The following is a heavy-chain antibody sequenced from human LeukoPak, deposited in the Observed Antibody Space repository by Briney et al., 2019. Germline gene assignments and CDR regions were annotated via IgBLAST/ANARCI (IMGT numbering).Heavy chain of an antibody. Sequence: PGGSLRLSCAASGFTFDDYAVHWVRQAPGKGLEWVSLISWDGGSTYYADSVKGRFTISRDNSKNSLYLQMNSLRAEDTALYYCAKNSCTNGVCHSDYWGQGTLVTVSS. CDR1: GFTFDDYA. V-gene: IGHV3-43D*04. J-gene: IGHJ4*02. CDR3: AKNSCTNGVCHSDY. CDR2: ISWDGGST. D-gene: IGHD2-8*01.